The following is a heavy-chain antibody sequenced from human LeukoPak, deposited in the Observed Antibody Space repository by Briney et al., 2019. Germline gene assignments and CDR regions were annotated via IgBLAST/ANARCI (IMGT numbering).Heavy chain of an antibody. CDR2: ISGSGGTT. V-gene: IGHV3-23*01. D-gene: IGHD4-11*01. CDR3: AKERMTTTSFDY. CDR1: GFTFSTYA. Sequence: GGSLRLSCAASGFTFSTYAMSWVRQAPGKGLEWVSDISGSGGTTHYADSVKGRFTISRDNSKNTLYLQMNSLRAEDTAVYYRAKERMTTTSFDYWGQGTLVTVSS. J-gene: IGHJ4*02.